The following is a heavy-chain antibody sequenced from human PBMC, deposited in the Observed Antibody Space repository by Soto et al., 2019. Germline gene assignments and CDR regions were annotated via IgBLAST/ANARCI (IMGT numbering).Heavy chain of an antibody. J-gene: IGHJ5*01. CDR3: ARGSYCSGGTCTKWFDS. Sequence: QVQLVQSGADLKKPGASVKVSCKASGYTFTNYAITWVRQAPGQGLEWVGWIGTSIGHTNYAQNFRGRVTMTADTSTNTAYMDLRSLRSDDTSIYYCARGSYCSGGTCTKWFDSWGQGTLVTGSS. V-gene: IGHV1-18*01. D-gene: IGHD2-15*01. CDR1: GYTFTNYA. CDR2: IGTSIGHT.